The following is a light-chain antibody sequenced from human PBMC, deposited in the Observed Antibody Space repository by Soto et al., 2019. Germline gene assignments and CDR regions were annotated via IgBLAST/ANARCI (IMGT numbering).Light chain of an antibody. CDR1: SSDVGGYSH. Sequence: QSALTQPASVSGSPGQSITISCTGTSSDVGGYSHVSWFQQHPGKAPKLLLYDVSKWPSGVSNRFSGSKSGNTASLTISGLQAEDEADYYCSSYTSSIAWVFGTGTKVTVL. CDR2: DVS. V-gene: IGLV2-14*01. CDR3: SSYTSSIAWV. J-gene: IGLJ1*01.